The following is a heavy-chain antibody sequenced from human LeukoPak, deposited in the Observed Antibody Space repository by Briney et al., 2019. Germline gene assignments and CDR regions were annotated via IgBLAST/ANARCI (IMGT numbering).Heavy chain of an antibody. D-gene: IGHD3-16*01. CDR3: ARFDITFGGVRVLGAHSDPFDY. J-gene: IGHJ4*02. CDR1: GYTFTSYD. Sequence: GASVKVSCKASGYTFTSYDINWVRQAPGQGLEWMGGIIPIFGTANYAQKFQGRVTITADKSTSTAYMELSSLRSEDTAVYYCARFDITFGGVRVLGAHSDPFDYWGQGTLVTVSS. CDR2: IIPIFGTA. V-gene: IGHV1-69*06.